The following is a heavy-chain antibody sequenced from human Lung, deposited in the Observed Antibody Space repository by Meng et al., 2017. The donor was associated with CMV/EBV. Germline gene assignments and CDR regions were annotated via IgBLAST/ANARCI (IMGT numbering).Heavy chain of an antibody. CDR3: ARENLELQGTVDY. D-gene: IGHD1-7*01. Sequence: QGQRVGSGGGVVQPGRSLRLSCAASGFTITAYPMHWVRQVPGKGLEWVTVDGNNKYYADSVKGRFTISRDNSRNTLDLQMDSLRTEDTAIYYCARENLELQGTVDYWGQGTLVTVSS. J-gene: IGHJ4*02. CDR2: DGNNK. CDR1: GFTITAYP. V-gene: IGHV3-30*03.